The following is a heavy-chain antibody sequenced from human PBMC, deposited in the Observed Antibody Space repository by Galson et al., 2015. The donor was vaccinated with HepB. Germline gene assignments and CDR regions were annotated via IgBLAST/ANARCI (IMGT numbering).Heavy chain of an antibody. V-gene: IGHV1-69*04. CDR2: IIPILGIA. CDR1: GGTFSSYA. CDR3: ARVYGSGWAFYYYYGMDV. J-gene: IGHJ6*02. Sequence: SVKVSCKASGGTFSSYAISWVRQAPGQGLEWMGRIIPILGIANYAQKFQGRVTITADKSTSTAYMELSSLRSEDTAVYYCARVYGSGWAFYYYYGMDVWGQGTTVTVSS. D-gene: IGHD6-19*01.